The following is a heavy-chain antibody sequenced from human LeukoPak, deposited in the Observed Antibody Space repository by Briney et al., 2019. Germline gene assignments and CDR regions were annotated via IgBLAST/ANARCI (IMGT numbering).Heavy chain of an antibody. CDR3: ARGWDTDFTFDY. V-gene: IGHV3-7*01. Sequence: GGSLRLSCAASGFTFSSYAMHWVRQAPGKGLEWVANIKQDGSEKYYVDSVKGRFTISRDNAKNSLYLQMNSLRAEDTAVYYCARGWDTDFTFDYWGQGTLVTVSS. J-gene: IGHJ4*02. D-gene: IGHD5-18*01. CDR2: IKQDGSEK. CDR1: GFTFSSYA.